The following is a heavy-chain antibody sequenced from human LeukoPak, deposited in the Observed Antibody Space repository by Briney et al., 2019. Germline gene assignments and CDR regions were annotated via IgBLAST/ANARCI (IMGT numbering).Heavy chain of an antibody. J-gene: IGHJ6*03. CDR2: IYYSGTT. D-gene: IGHD2-15*01. CDR1: GGSTSTYY. Sequence: SETLSLTCSVSGGSTSTYYWSWIRQPPGKGLEWIGYIYYSGTTNYNPSLKSRVTISVDTSKNQFSLKLTSVTAADTAVYYCARGSRIHYYYYMDVWGKGTTVTVSS. V-gene: IGHV4-59*01. CDR3: ARGSRIHYYYYMDV.